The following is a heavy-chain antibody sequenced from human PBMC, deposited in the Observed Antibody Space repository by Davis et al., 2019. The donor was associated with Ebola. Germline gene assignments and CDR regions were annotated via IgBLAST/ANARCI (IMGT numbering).Heavy chain of an antibody. D-gene: IGHD4-17*01. CDR3: ARENGDYSNWFDP. J-gene: IGHJ5*02. V-gene: IGHV1-69*13. CDR2: IIPIFGTA. Sequence: AASVQVSCKASGGTFSSYAISWVRQAPGQGLEWMGGIIPIFGTANYAQKFQGRVTITADESTSTAYMELSSLRSEDTAVYYCARENGDYSNWFDPWGQGTLVTVSS. CDR1: GGTFSSYA.